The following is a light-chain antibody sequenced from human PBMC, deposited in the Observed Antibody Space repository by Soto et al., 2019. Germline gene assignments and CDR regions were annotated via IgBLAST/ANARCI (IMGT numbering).Light chain of an antibody. CDR1: SSDVGGFNY. J-gene: IGLJ1*01. V-gene: IGLV2-14*01. CDR3: CSYTSSSTYV. CDR2: EVS. Sequence: LTQPASVSGSPGQSITISCSGTSSDVGGFNYVSWYQQHPGKAPKLMISEVSNRPSGVSNRFSGSKSGNTASLTISGLQTEDEADYYCCSYTSSSTYVFGTGTKVTVL.